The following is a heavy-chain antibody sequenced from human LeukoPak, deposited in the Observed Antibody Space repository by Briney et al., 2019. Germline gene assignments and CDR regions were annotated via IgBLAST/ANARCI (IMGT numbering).Heavy chain of an antibody. CDR3: ASSDVLLWFGEPNYYGMDV. V-gene: IGHV1-69*04. D-gene: IGHD3-10*01. J-gene: IGHJ6*02. CDR2: IIPILGIA. Sequence: SVKVSCKASGGTFSSCAISWVRQAPGQGLEWMGRIIPILGIANYAQKFQGRVTITADKSTSTAYMELSSLRSEDTAAYYCASSDVLLWFGEPNYYGMDVWGQGTTVTVSS. CDR1: GGTFSSCA.